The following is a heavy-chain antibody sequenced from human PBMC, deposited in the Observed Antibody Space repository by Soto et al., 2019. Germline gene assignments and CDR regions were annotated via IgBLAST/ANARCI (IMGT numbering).Heavy chain of an antibody. CDR3: TRRDYPRSYYGMDV. V-gene: IGHV1-18*01. CDR2: ISAYNGNT. Sequence: ASVKVSCKASGYTFTSYDINWVRQAPGQGLEWMGWISAYNGNTNYAQKLQGRVTMTTDTSTSTAYMELRSLRSDDTAVYYCTRRDYPRSYYGMDVWGQGTTVTVSS. J-gene: IGHJ6*02. CDR1: GYTFTSYD. D-gene: IGHD4-17*01.